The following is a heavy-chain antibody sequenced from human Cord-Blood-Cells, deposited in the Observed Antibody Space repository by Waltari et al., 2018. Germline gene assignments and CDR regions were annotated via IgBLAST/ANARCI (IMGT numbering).Heavy chain of an antibody. V-gene: IGHV3-30-3*01. Sequence: QVQLVESGGGGVQPGRSLRLSCAASGFTFSSYAMHWVRQAPGKGLEWVAVISYDGSNKYYADSVKGRFTISRDNSKNTLYLQMNSLRAEDTAVYYCARDSFSSYWGQGTLVTVSS. D-gene: IGHD6-6*01. CDR1: GFTFSSYA. CDR3: ARDSFSSY. CDR2: ISYDGSNK. J-gene: IGHJ4*02.